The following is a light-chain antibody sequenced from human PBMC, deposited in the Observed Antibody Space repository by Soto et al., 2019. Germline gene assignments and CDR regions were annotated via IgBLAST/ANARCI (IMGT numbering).Light chain of an antibody. J-gene: IGKJ1*01. CDR1: QDISNY. Sequence: DIQMTQSPSSLSASVGDRVTITCRASQDISNYLSWYQHKPGKAPKVLIYAASSLQSRVPSRCSGSGSGTDFTLTISSLQPEDFATYYGQQSYSTFPAFGQGTKVEIK. CDR2: AAS. CDR3: QQSYSTFPA. V-gene: IGKV1-39*01.